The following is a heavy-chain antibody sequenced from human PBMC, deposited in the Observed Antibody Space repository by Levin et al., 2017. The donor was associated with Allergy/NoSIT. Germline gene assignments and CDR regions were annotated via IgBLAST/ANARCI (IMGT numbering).Heavy chain of an antibody. CDR2: IKQDGSEK. D-gene: IGHD5-24*01. V-gene: IGHV3-7*01. J-gene: IGHJ4*02. CDR1: GFTFSSYW. CDR3: AREGNYLPKHFDY. Sequence: GGSLRLSCAASGFTFSSYWMSWVRQAPGKGLEWVANIKQDGSEKYYVDSVKGRFTISRDNAKNSLYLQMNSLRAEDTAVYYCAREGNYLPKHFDYWGQGTLVTVSS.